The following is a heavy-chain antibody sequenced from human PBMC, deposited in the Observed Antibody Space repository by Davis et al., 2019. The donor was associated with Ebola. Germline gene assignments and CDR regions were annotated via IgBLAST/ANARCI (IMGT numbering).Heavy chain of an antibody. Sequence: GESLKISCAASGLTFSSYGMHWVRQAPGKGLEWVAVISYDGSNKYYADSVKGRFTISRDNSKNTLYLQMNSLRAEDTAVYYCAKDLKLELPLWFDPWGQGTLVTVSS. CDR2: ISYDGSNK. CDR3: AKDLKLELPLWFDP. V-gene: IGHV3-30*18. J-gene: IGHJ5*02. D-gene: IGHD1-7*01. CDR1: GLTFSSYG.